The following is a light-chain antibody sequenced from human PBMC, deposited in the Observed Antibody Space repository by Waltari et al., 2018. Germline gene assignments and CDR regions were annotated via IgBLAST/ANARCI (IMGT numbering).Light chain of an antibody. CDR2: GTS. CDR3: QQYGTSPPWT. V-gene: IGKV3-20*01. Sequence: EIVLTQSPGTLALSPGERATLSCRASRSLSNTYLAWYQQRPGQPPRLLMYGTSTRATGIPDRFSGSGSGTDFTLTISRLEPEDFAVYYCQQYGTSPPWTFGQGTKVEIK. J-gene: IGKJ1*01. CDR1: RSLSNTY.